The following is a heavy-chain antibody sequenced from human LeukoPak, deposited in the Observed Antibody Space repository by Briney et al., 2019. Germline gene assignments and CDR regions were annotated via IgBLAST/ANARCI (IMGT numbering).Heavy chain of an antibody. CDR2: ISGSGGST. CDR1: GFTFSSYA. CDR3: AKAKGYWNPFDY. Sequence: GGSLRLSCAASGFTFSSYAMSLVRQAPGKGLEWVSAISGSGGSTYYADSVKGRFNISRDNSKNTLYLQMNSLRAEDTAVYYCAKAKGYWNPFDYWGQGTLVTVSS. D-gene: IGHD2-15*01. V-gene: IGHV3-23*01. J-gene: IGHJ4*02.